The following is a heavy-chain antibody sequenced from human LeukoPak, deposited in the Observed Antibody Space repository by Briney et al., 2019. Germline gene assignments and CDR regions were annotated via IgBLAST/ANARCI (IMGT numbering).Heavy chain of an antibody. CDR3: ARDQGTYTDYDVDY. CDR2: ISYSSSFI. Sequence: PGESLRLSCVAAGFSFRRYSMNWVRQAPGKGLEWVAHISYSSSFIFYADSVRGRFIITRDNAENSLYLQMNSLRAEDTGVYYCARDQGTYTDYDVDYRGQGTLVTVSS. CDR1: GFSFRRYS. V-gene: IGHV3-21*01. D-gene: IGHD4-17*01. J-gene: IGHJ4*02.